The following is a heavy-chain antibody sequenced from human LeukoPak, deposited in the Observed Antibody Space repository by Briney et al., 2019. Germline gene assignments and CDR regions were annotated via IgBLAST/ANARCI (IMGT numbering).Heavy chain of an antibody. V-gene: IGHV4-59*08. CDR1: GGTSNSDY. CDR3: ARRRSASGSFMDV. Sequence: SETLSFTCTVSGGTSNSDYWSWLRQPPGKGLEWIGYIYYSGSTNYNPSLKSRVTISVDTSKSQFSLKLTSVTAADTAVYYCARRRSASGSFMDVWGKGTTVTVSS. J-gene: IGHJ6*03. CDR2: IYYSGST. D-gene: IGHD6-13*01.